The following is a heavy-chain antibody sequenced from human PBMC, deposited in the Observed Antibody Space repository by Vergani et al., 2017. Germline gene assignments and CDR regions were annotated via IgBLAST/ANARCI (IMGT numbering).Heavy chain of an antibody. CDR3: AGSSGWYLDYFDY. V-gene: IGHV3-21*01. CDR2: ISSSSSYI. J-gene: IGHJ4*02. Sequence: EVQLLESGGNLVQPGGSLRLSCAASGFTFTNFAMNWVRQAPGKGLEWVSSISSSSSYIYYADSVKGRFTISRDNAKNSLYLQMNSLRAEDTAVYYCAGSSGWYLDYFDYWGQGTLVTVSS. CDR1: GFTFTNFA. D-gene: IGHD6-19*01.